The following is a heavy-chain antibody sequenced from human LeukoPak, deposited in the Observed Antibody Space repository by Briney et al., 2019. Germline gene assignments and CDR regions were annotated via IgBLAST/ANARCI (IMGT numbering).Heavy chain of an antibody. V-gene: IGHV4-38-2*02. J-gene: IGHJ6*03. CDR2: IYHSGST. CDR3: AREYTGKAVLMVYAVDLGYYYYMDV. CDR1: GYSISSGYY. Sequence: SETLSLTCTVSGYSISSGYYWGWIRQPPGKGLEWIGSIYHSGSTYYNPSLKSRVTISVDTSKNQFSLKLSSVTAADTAVYYCAREYTGKAVLMVYAVDLGYYYYMDVWGKGTTVTVSS. D-gene: IGHD2-8*01.